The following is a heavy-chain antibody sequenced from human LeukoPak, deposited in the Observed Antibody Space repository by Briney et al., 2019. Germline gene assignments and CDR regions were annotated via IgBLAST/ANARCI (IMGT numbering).Heavy chain of an antibody. J-gene: IGHJ4*02. CDR1: AFTFSGHA. D-gene: IGHD6-19*01. CDR2: ISYDGNNK. Sequence: PGGSLRLSCAASAFTFSGHAMHWVRQAPGRGLEWVAVISYDGNNKFYADSVKGRFTISRDNSRNTLSLQMNSLRAEDTAVYYCARDGFPGGTVAGTYLNYWGQGTLVTVSS. CDR3: ARDGFPGGTVAGTYLNY. V-gene: IGHV3-30-3*01.